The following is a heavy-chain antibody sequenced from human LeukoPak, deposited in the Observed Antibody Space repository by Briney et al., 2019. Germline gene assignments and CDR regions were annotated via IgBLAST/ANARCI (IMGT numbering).Heavy chain of an antibody. CDR1: GYTFTSYD. CDR3: ARGRGKLRGSSQARRGAEYFQH. J-gene: IGHJ1*01. CDR2: MNPNSGNT. Sequence: ASVKVSCKASGYTFTSYDINWVRQATGQGLEWMGWMNPNSGNTGYAQKFQGRVTITRNTSISTAYMELSSLRSEDTSVYYCARGRGKLRGSSQARRGAEYFQHWGQGTLVTVSS. V-gene: IGHV1-8*03. D-gene: IGHD6-13*01.